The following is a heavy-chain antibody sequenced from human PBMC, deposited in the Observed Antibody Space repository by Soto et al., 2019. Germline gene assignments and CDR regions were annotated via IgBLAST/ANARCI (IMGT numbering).Heavy chain of an antibody. D-gene: IGHD3-10*01. CDR2: INNAGSDT. CDR1: GFTFRYYC. J-gene: IGHJ1*01. Sequence: EVHLVESGGGLVQPGWSLRLYCAASGFTFRYYCLHWVRLVPGRGQVWVSGINNAGSDTFYADFVEGRVTISRDNAKTTVYLRMASLRAEDPAVYYCVSLFELWGQGTLVTVPS. CDR3: VSLFEL. V-gene: IGHV3-74*01.